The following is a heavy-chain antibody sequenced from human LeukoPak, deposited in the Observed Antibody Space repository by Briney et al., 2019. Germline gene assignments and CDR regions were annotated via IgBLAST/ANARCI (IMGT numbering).Heavy chain of an antibody. V-gene: IGHV1-46*01. CDR3: ARVVGDYSNYD. J-gene: IGHJ4*02. D-gene: IGHD4-11*01. Sequence: ASVKVSCKASGYTFTSYYMHWVRQAPGQGLEWMGIINPSGGSTSYAQKFQGRVTITADKSTSTAYMELSSLRSEDTAVYYCARVVGDYSNYDWGQGTLVTVSS. CDR2: INPSGGST. CDR1: GYTFTSYY.